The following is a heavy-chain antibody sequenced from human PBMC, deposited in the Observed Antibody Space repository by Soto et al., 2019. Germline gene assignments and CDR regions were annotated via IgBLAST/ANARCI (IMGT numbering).Heavy chain of an antibody. CDR2: ISAYNGNT. V-gene: IGHV1-18*01. Sequence: GASVKVSCKASGYTFTSYGISWVRQAPGQGLEWMGWISAYNGNTNYAQKLQGRVTMTTDTSTSTAYMELRSLRSDDTAVYYCARDCPVEGLLGVGLEVLDIWGKGTMVTGSS. CDR1: GYTFTSYG. D-gene: IGHD3-3*01. CDR3: ARDCPVEGLLGVGLEVLDI. J-gene: IGHJ3*02.